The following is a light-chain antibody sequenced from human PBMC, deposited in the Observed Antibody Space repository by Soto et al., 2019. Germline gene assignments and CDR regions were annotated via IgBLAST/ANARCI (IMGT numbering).Light chain of an antibody. J-gene: IGLJ1*01. CDR1: SSDVGGYNY. V-gene: IGLV2-14*01. CDR2: EVS. CDR3: SSYTSSSTLYV. Sequence: QSVLTQPASVSGSPGQSITISCTGTSSDVGGYNYVSWYQRHPGKAPKLMIYEVSNRPSGVSNRFSGSKSGNTASLTISGLQAEDEADYYCSSYTSSSTLYVFGTGIKVTVL.